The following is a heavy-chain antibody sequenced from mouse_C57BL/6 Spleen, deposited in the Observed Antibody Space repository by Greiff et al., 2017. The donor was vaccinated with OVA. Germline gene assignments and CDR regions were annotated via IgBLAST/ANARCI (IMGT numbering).Heavy chain of an antibody. CDR3: TRSHDGYFDY. D-gene: IGHD2-3*01. CDR2: IDPETGGT. V-gene: IGHV1-15*01. CDR1: GYTFTDYE. J-gene: IGHJ2*01. Sequence: QVQLQQSGAELVRPGASVTLSCKASGYTFTDYEMHWVKQTPVHGLEWIGAIDPETGGTAYNQKFKGKAILTADKSSSTAYMELRSLTSEDSAVYYCTRSHDGYFDYWGQGTTLTVSS.